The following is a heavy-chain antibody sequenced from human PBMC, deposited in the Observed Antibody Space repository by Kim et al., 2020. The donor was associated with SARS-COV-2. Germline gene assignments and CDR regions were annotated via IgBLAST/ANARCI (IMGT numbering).Heavy chain of an antibody. D-gene: IGHD5-12*01. V-gene: IGHV3-30*02. Sequence: YSDSVKGRFTISRDNSKNTLYLQMNSLRSEDTAVYNCVKVGVEMATIPFDNWGQGTLVTVSS. J-gene: IGHJ4*02. CDR3: VKVGVEMATIPFDN.